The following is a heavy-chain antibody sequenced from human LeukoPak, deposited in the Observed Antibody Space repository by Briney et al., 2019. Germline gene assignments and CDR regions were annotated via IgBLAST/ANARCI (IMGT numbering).Heavy chain of an antibody. D-gene: IGHD3-3*01. CDR1: GITFSRYS. CDR2: ISETSRHM. Sequence: PGGSLRLSCTASGITFSRYSMNWVRQAPRKGLEWVSSISETSRHMYYADSVRGRFTISRDNARNSLYLQMNSLRAEDTAVYYCARDFGGTIFGVDVDYWGQGTLVTVSS. CDR3: ARDFGGTIFGVDVDY. J-gene: IGHJ4*02. V-gene: IGHV3-21*01.